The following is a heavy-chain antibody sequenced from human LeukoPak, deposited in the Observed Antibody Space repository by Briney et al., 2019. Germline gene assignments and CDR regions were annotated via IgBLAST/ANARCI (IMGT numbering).Heavy chain of an antibody. V-gene: IGHV1-24*01. CDR3: ARGGDPDPMVATGYVEY. Sequence: ASVKVSCKVSGYTLTELSMHWVRQAPGKGLEWMGGFDPEDGETIYAQKFQGRVTMTEDESTSTAYMELSSLRSEDTAVYYCARGGDPDPMVATGYVEYWGQGTLVTVSS. CDR2: FDPEDGET. CDR1: GYTLTELS. J-gene: IGHJ4*02. D-gene: IGHD5-12*01.